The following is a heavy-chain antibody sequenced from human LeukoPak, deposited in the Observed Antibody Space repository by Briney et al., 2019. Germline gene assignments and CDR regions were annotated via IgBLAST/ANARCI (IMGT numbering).Heavy chain of an antibody. CDR2: ISAYNGNT. CDR1: GYTFTSYG. CDR3: ARDSSSPDYYYYYGMDV. V-gene: IGHV1-18*01. Sequence: ASVKVSCKASGYTFTSYGISWVRQAPGQGLEWMGWISAYNGNTNYAQKLQGRVTMTTDTSTSTAYMELRSLRSDDTAVYYCARDSSSPDYYYYYGMDVWGQGTTVTVSS. J-gene: IGHJ6*02. D-gene: IGHD6-13*01.